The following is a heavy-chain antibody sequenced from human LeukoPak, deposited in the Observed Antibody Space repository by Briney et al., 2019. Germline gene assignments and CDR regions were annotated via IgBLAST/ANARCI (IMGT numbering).Heavy chain of an antibody. J-gene: IGHJ5*02. CDR2: IYHSGST. CDR3: ARVEKYVELWFDP. V-gene: IGHV4-4*02. CDR1: GGSISSSNW. D-gene: IGHD1-26*01. Sequence: SETLSLTCAVSGGSISSSNWWSWVRQPPGKGLEWIGEIYHSGSTNYNPSLKSRVTISVDKSKNQFSLKLSSVTAADTAVYYCARVEKYVELWFDPWGQGTLVTVSS.